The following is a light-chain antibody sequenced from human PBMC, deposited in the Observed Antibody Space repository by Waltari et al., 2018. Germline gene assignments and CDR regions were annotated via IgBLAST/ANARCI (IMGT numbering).Light chain of an antibody. J-gene: IGKJ3*01. Sequence: DIQMTQSPSSLSASVGDTVTLTCRTSLNIGSFLNWYQQKTGKAPKLLIYAASTLQSGVPSRFSGSGSGTDFSLTINNLQPEDFATYFCQQSYINIFTFGPGTKVDFK. V-gene: IGKV1-39*01. CDR3: QQSYINIFT. CDR2: AAS. CDR1: LNIGSF.